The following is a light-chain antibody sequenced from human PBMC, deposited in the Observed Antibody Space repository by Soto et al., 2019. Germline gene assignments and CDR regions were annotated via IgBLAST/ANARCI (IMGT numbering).Light chain of an antibody. CDR1: SSDIGGHDY. CDR2: EVS. CDR3: SSFASSGTTYV. V-gene: IGLV2-14*01. Sequence: QSALTQPASVAGSPGQSITISCSGSSSDIGGHDYVSWYQQHPGKAPKLILYEVSYRPSGVSNRFSGSKSGNKASLTISGLKAEDEADYYCSSFASSGTTYVFGYGTKATVL. J-gene: IGLJ1*01.